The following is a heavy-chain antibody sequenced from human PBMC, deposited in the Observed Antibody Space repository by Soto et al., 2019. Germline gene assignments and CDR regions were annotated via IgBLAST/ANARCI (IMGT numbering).Heavy chain of an antibody. CDR3: ARGGRSSGWYAWFDP. D-gene: IGHD6-19*01. J-gene: IGHJ5*02. V-gene: IGHV3-72*01. Sequence: EVQLVESGGGLVQPGGSLRLSCAASGFTFSDHYMDWVRQAPGKGLEWVGRTRNKANSYTTEYAASVKGRFTISRDDSRNSPYLQMNSLKTEDTAVYYGARGGRSSGWYAWFDPWGQGTLVTVSS. CDR2: TRNKANSYTT. CDR1: GFTFSDHY.